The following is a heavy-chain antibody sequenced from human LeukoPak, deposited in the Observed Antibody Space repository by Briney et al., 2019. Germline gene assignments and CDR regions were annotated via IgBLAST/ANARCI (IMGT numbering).Heavy chain of an antibody. J-gene: IGHJ6*04. V-gene: IGHV3-23*01. D-gene: IGHD2-21*01. CDR3: ARPGCGGNCYYRMDV. CDR1: GFTFSSHA. CDR2: VRDSGSTT. Sequence: PTGGSLRLSCAASGFTFSSHAMTWVRQAPGKGLEWVSAVRDSGSTTFYADSVKDRFAISRDNSRNTLFLQMNSLRADDTAVYYCARPGCGGNCYYRMDVWGKGITVTVSS.